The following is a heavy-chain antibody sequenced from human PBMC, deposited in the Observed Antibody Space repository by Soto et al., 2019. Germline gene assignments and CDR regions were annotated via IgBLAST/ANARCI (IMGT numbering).Heavy chain of an antibody. CDR3: ARDLMFYCSGGSCYRDAFDI. J-gene: IGHJ3*02. CDR2: INAGNGNT. CDR1: GYTFTSYA. Sequence: ASVKVSCKASGYTFTSYAMHWVRQAPGQRLEWMGWINAGNGNTKYSQKFQGRVTITRDTSASTAYMELSSLRSEDTAVYYCARDLMFYCSGGSCYRDAFDIWGQGTMVTVS. V-gene: IGHV1-3*01. D-gene: IGHD2-15*01.